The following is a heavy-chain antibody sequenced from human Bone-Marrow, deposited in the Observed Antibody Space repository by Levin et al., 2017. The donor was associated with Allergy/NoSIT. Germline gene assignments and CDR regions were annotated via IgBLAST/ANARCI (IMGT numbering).Heavy chain of an antibody. CDR3: SRYYRKYYVDY. J-gene: IGHJ4*02. V-gene: IGHV3-15*01. CDR2: IKSKTDGGTT. CDR1: GFTFTNAW. D-gene: IGHD3-22*01. Sequence: GGSLRLSCAASGFTFTNAWMSWVRQAPGKGLEWVGRIKSKTDGGTTDYAAPVTGRFPISRDDSKNTLYLQMNSLKTEDTAVYSWSRYYRKYYVDYWGQGSLVSVSS.